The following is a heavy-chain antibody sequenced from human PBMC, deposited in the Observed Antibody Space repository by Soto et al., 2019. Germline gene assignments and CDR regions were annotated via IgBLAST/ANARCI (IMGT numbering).Heavy chain of an antibody. CDR3: ARDSQELSESWPYYYGMDV. J-gene: IGHJ6*02. CDR2: ISSSSSYI. V-gene: IGHV3-21*01. D-gene: IGHD1-7*01. Sequence: PGGSLRLSGVVSGFTFSSYSMNWVLQAPGKGLAWVSSISSSSSYIYYADSVKGRFTISRDNAKKSLYLQMNSLRAEDTAVFYCARDSQELSESWPYYYGMDVWGQGTTVTVSS. CDR1: GFTFSSYS.